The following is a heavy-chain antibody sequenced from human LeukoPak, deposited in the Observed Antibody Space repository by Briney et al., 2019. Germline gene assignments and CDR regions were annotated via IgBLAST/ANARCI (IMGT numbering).Heavy chain of an antibody. V-gene: IGHV1-18*01. D-gene: IGHD3-3*01. CDR2: ISAYNGNT. Sequence: GASVKVSCKASGYTFTSYGISWVRQAPGQGLEWMGWISAYNGNTNYAQKLQGRVTMTTDTSTSTAYMELRSLRSDDTAVYYCARDGSSGFGVVGRRNTLYYMDVWGKGTTVTVSS. CDR1: GYTFTSYG. J-gene: IGHJ6*03. CDR3: ARDGSSGFGVVGRRNTLYYMDV.